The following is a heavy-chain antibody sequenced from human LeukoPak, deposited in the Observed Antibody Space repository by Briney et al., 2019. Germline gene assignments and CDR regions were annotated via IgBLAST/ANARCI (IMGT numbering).Heavy chain of an antibody. Sequence: GGSLRLSCAASGFTVSSNYMSWVRQAPGKGLEWVANIKQDGSEKDYVDSMKGRFTISRDNAKNSVYLQVNSLRAEDTAVYYCARIGYSSSSFDYWGQGTLVTVSS. CDR1: GFTVSSNY. CDR3: ARIGYSSSSFDY. CDR2: IKQDGSEK. J-gene: IGHJ4*02. V-gene: IGHV3-7*01. D-gene: IGHD6-13*01.